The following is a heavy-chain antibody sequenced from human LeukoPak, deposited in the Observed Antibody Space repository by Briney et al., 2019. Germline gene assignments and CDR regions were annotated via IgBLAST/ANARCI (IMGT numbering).Heavy chain of an antibody. V-gene: IGHV3-30*03. CDR2: ISYDGSNK. CDR3: AREPSQSVKGYCSGGSCNPYYYGMDV. Sequence: PGGSLRLSCVASGFPFSSYWMTWVRQAPGKGLEWVAVISYDGSNKYYADSVKGRFTISRDNSKNTLYLQMNSLRAEDTAVYYCAREPSQSVKGYCSGGSCNPYYYGMDVWGQGTTVTVSS. CDR1: GFPFSSYW. J-gene: IGHJ6*02. D-gene: IGHD2-15*01.